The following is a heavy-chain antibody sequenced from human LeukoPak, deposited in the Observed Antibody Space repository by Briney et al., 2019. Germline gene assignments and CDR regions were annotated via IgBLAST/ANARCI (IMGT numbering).Heavy chain of an antibody. J-gene: IGHJ4*02. D-gene: IGHD3-3*01. CDR1: GYTLTGLS. CDR3: ATARYDFWSGYSPPHYFDY. V-gene: IGHV1-24*01. CDR2: FDPEDGET. Sequence: GASVKVSCKVSGYTLTGLSMHWVRQAPGKGLEWMGGFDPEDGETIYAQKFQGRVTMTEDTSTDTAYMELSSLRSEDTAVYYCATARYDFWSGYSPPHYFDYWGQGTLVTVSS.